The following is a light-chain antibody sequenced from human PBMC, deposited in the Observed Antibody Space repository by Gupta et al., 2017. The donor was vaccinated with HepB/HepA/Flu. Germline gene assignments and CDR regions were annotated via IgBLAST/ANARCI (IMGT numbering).Light chain of an antibody. CDR2: TKN. Sequence: QTVVTQEPSFSVSPGGTVTLTCGLTSGSVSTSNWPSWHQQTPGQAPRTLIYTKNMRSAGVPDRFSGSIRGNKAALTITGAKEDDESDYYCLLDRRSGVWVFGGGTKLTVL. J-gene: IGLJ3*02. CDR1: SGSVSTSNW. CDR3: LLDRRSGVWV. V-gene: IGLV8-61*01.